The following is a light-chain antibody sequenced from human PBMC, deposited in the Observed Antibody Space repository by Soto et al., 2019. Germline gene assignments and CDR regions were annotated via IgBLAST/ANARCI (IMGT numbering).Light chain of an antibody. Sequence: QSVLTQPPSVSGAPGQRVTISCTGSSSNIGAGYDVHWYQQLPGTAPKLLIYGNSNRPSGVPDRISGSKSGTSASLAISGLQAEDEADYYCQSFYSSLSGWVFGGGTKLTVL. CDR2: GNS. V-gene: IGLV1-40*01. J-gene: IGLJ2*01. CDR3: QSFYSSLSGWV. CDR1: SSNIGAGYD.